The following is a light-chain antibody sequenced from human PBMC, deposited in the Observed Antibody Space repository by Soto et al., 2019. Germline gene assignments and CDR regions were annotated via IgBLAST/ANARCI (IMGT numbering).Light chain of an antibody. CDR3: QQYRSYS. Sequence: DIQMTQSPSTLTASVGDRVTITFRASQSISTWLAWYQQKPGKAPSLLIYGASSLKSGVPSRFSGSGSGTEFTLTISSLQPDDFATYYCQQYRSYSFGQGTKVDIK. CDR2: GAS. CDR1: QSISTW. J-gene: IGKJ1*01. V-gene: IGKV1-5*01.